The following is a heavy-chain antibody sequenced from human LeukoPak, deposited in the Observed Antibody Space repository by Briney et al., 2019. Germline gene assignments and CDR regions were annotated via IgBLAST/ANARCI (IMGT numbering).Heavy chain of an antibody. Sequence: GESLRISCKGSAYIFTSYWIGWVRQMPGKGLEWMGIIYPGDSDTRYSPSFQGQVTISADKSISTAYLQWSSLKASDTAIYYCARPKATVPSAFYYWGQGTLVTVSS. J-gene: IGHJ4*02. D-gene: IGHD4-17*01. CDR2: IYPGDSDT. CDR1: AYIFTSYW. V-gene: IGHV5-51*01. CDR3: ARPKATVPSAFYY.